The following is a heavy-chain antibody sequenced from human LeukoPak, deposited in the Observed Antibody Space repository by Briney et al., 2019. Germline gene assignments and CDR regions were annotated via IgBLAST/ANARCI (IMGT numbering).Heavy chain of an antibody. Sequence: PGGSLRLSCAASGFSFENYNMNWVRQAPGKGLEWVAYINVITGYIYYADSLKGRFTISRDNAKKSLFLEMNSLRVEDTAVYYCARDRSGSSSVDDAFDIWGQGIMVTVSS. D-gene: IGHD1-26*01. V-gene: IGHV3-21*01. J-gene: IGHJ3*02. CDR1: GFSFENYN. CDR2: INVITGYI. CDR3: ARDRSGSSSVDDAFDI.